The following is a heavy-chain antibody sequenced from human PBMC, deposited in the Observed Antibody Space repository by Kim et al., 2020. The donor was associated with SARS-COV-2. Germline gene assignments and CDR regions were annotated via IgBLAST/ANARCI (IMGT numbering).Heavy chain of an antibody. V-gene: IGHV5-51*01. J-gene: IGHJ3*02. Sequence: GESLKISCKGSGYSFTSYWIGWVRQMPGKGLEWMGIIYPGDSDTRYSPSFQGQVTISADKSISTAYLQWSSLKASDTAMYYCASPIEYSSSSGSIPRISGAFDIWGQGTMVTVSS. CDR2: IYPGDSDT. D-gene: IGHD6-6*01. CDR3: ASPIEYSSSSGSIPRISGAFDI. CDR1: GYSFTSYW.